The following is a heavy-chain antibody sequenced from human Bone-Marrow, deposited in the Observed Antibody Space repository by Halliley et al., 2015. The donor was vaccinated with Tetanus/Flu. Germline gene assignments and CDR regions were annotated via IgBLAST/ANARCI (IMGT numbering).Heavy chain of an antibody. J-gene: IGHJ4*02. Sequence: IGYIYSSGTPSSPPSLKSRLAISLDMSKNHFSLKLSSVTAADTAVYYCARASDYASSSRAFYWGQGTLVTVSS. CDR3: ARASDYASSSRAFY. V-gene: IGHV4-30-4*01. D-gene: IGHD6-6*01. CDR2: IYSSGTP.